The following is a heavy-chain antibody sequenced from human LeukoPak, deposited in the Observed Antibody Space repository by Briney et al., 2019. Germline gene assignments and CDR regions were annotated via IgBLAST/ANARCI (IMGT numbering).Heavy chain of an antibody. D-gene: IGHD3-3*01. CDR2: IYYSGST. V-gene: IGHV4-31*09. Sequence: PSETLSLTCTVSGGSISSGGYYWSWIRQHPGKGLEWIGYIYYSGSTYYNPSLKSRVTISVDKSKNQFPLKLNSVTAADTAVYYCAGRTSDFSSDYWGQGTLVAASS. CDR3: AGRTSDFSSDY. CDR1: GGSISSGGYY. J-gene: IGHJ4*02.